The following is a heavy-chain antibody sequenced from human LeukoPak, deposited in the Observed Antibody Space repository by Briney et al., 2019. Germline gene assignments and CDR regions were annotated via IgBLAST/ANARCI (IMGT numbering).Heavy chain of an antibody. Sequence: SVKVSCKASGGTFSSYAISWVRQAPGQGLEWMGGIIPVFGTANYAQKFQGRVTITADEPTSTAYMELSSLRSEDTAVYYCARDGYSCSSFTPFDYWGQGTLVTVSS. CDR3: ARDGYSCSSFTPFDY. D-gene: IGHD6-6*01. J-gene: IGHJ4*02. V-gene: IGHV1-69*01. CDR1: GGTFSSYA. CDR2: IIPVFGTA.